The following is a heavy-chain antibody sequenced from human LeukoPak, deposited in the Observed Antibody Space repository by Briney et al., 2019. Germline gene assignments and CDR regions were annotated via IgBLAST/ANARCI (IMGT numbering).Heavy chain of an antibody. CDR3: ASSLLSKGDYYDSSGYYYSWDY. J-gene: IGHJ4*02. D-gene: IGHD3-22*01. Sequence: ASVKVSCKASGYTFTSYYMHWVRQAPGQGLEWMGIINPSGGSTSYAQKFQGRVTMTRDTSTSTVYMELSSLRSEDTAVYYCASSLLSKGDYYDSSGYYYSWDYWGQGTLVTVSS. V-gene: IGHV1-46*01. CDR1: GYTFTSYY. CDR2: INPSGGST.